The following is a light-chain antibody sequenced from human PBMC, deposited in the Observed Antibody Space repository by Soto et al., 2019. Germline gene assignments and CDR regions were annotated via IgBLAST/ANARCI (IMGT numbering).Light chain of an antibody. V-gene: IGLV2-14*01. CDR1: SSDVGGYNS. CDR3: GSYTRSTSLL. J-gene: IGLJ2*01. CDR2: DVS. Sequence: QSALTQPASVSGSPGQSITISCTGTSSDVGGYNSVSWYQQHPGKAPRLMIYDVSNRPSGVSNRFSGSKSGNTASLTISGLQAEDEADYYCGSYTRSTSLLFGGGTQLTVL.